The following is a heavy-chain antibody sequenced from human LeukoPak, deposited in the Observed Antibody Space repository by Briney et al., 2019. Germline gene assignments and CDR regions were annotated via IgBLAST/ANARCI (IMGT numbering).Heavy chain of an antibody. CDR2: IKQDGSEK. CDR3: ARSDYGDYPYAFDI. CDR1: GFTFSSYW. V-gene: IGHV3-7*01. J-gene: IGHJ3*02. D-gene: IGHD4-17*01. Sequence: PGGSLRLSCAASGFTFSSYWMSWVRQAPGKGLEWVANIKQDGSEKYYVSSVKGRFTISRDNAKNSLYLQMNSLRAEDTAVYYCARSDYGDYPYAFDIWGQGTMVTVSS.